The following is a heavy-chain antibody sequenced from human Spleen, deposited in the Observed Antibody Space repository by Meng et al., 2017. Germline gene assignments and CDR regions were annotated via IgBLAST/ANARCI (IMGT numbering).Heavy chain of an antibody. J-gene: IGHJ5*02. CDR2: MYYSRST. CDR1: GGSISSGGYY. CDR3: AANRDGFDP. V-gene: IGHV4-31*04. Sequence: QGRLEGSGPGMVTPSQSLPLTCTVSGGSISSGGYYWSWIRQHPGKGLEWIGHMYYSRSTYYNPSLKSRVTISVDTSQNQFSLKLSSVTAADTAVYYCAANRDGFDPWGQGTLVTVSS.